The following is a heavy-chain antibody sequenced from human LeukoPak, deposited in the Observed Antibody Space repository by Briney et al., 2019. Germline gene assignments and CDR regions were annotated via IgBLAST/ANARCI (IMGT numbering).Heavy chain of an antibody. CDR1: GFTFSSYS. CDR2: ISSSSSYI. Sequence: GGSLRLSCAASGFTFSSYSMNWVRQAPGKGLEWVSSISSSSSYIYYADSVKGRFTISRDNAKNSLYLQMNSLRAEDTAVYYCARSEDIVVVPAAPTYFDYWGQGPLVTVSS. D-gene: IGHD2-2*01. CDR3: ARSEDIVVVPAAPTYFDY. J-gene: IGHJ4*02. V-gene: IGHV3-21*01.